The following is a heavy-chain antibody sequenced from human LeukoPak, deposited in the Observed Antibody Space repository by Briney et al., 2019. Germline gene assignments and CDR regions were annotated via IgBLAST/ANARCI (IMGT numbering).Heavy chain of an antibody. CDR1: GFTFGDYA. CDR3: TRVFPRGLYYYYYMDV. CDR2: IRSKAYGGTT. J-gene: IGHJ6*03. Sequence: GSLRLSCTASGFTFGDYAMSWVRQAPGKGLEWVGFIRSKAYGGTTEYAASVKGRFTISRDDSKSIAYLQMNSLKTEDTAVYYCTRVFPRGLYYYYYMDVWVKGTTVTVSS. V-gene: IGHV3-49*04.